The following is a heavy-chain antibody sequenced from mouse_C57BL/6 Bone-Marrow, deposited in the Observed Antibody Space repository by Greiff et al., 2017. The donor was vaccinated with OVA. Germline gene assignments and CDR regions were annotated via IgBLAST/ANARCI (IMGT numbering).Heavy chain of an antibody. CDR1: GYTFTSYW. CDR3: AGYDYDAWFAY. Sequence: VQLQQPGAELVKPGASVKVSCKASGYTFTSYWMHWVKQRPGQGLEWIGRIHPSDSDTNYNQKFKGKATLTVDKSSSTAYMQLSSLTSEDSAVDNCAGYDYDAWFAYWGQGTLVTVSA. J-gene: IGHJ3*01. V-gene: IGHV1-74*01. CDR2: IHPSDSDT. D-gene: IGHD2-4*01.